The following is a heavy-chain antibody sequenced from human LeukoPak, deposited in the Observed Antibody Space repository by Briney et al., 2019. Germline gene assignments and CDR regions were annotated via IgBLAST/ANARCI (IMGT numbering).Heavy chain of an antibody. V-gene: IGHV3-23*01. CDR1: GFTFSSYA. CDR3: ARSRVGTFWFDP. CDR2: ISGSGGST. D-gene: IGHD1-1*01. J-gene: IGHJ5*02. Sequence: GGSLRLSCAASGFTFSSYAMSWVRQAPGKGLEWVSAISGSGGSTYYADSVKGRFTISRDNAKNSLYLQMNSLRAEDTAVYYCARSRVGTFWFDPWGQGTLVTVSS.